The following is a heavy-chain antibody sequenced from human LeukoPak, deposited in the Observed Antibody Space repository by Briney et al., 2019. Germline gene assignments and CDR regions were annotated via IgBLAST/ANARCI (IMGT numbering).Heavy chain of an antibody. D-gene: IGHD6-19*01. V-gene: IGHV3-30-3*01. Sequence: PGRSLRLSCAASGFTFSSYAMHWVRQAPGKGLEWVAVISYDGSNKYYADSVKGRFTISRDNSKNTLYLQMNSLRAEDTAVYYCARDRGGSRGWFNYYFDYWGQGTLVTVSS. CDR1: GFTFSSYA. J-gene: IGHJ4*02. CDR3: ARDRGGSRGWFNYYFDY. CDR2: ISYDGSNK.